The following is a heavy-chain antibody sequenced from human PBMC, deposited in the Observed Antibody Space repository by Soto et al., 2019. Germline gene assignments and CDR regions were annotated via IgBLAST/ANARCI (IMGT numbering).Heavy chain of an antibody. V-gene: IGHV1-3*01. CDR3: ARDTGSGLRVEPGIVEY. J-gene: IGHJ4*02. D-gene: IGHD1-26*01. CDR2: INADNGDS. CDR1: GYAFTSYT. Sequence: QVQLVQSGAEVKKPGASVKVSCNPSGYAFTSYTMHWVRQAPGQGLEWMGRINADNGDSKYSQKIQGRITITRDTSASIAYMERSSLRSEDTAVYYCARDTGSGLRVEPGIVEYWGQVTLVTVSS.